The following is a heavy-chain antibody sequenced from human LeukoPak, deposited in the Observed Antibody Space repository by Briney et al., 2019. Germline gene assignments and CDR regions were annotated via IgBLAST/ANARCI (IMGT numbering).Heavy chain of an antibody. CDR1: GFPFSSYG. CDR2: LRKDATYS. CDR3: ATHCSGTSCHRDY. D-gene: IGHD2-2*01. Sequence: PGGSLRLSCAASGFPFSSYGMYWVRQTPDKGLQWVAYLRKDATYSNYADSVRGRFTISRDNSKNTLDLQMSSLRVEDTAVYYCATHCSGTSCHRDYWGQGTLVTVSS. V-gene: IGHV3-30*02. J-gene: IGHJ4*02.